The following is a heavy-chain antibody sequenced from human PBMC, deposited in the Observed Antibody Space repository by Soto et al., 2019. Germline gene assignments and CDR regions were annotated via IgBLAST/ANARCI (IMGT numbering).Heavy chain of an antibody. D-gene: IGHD4-17*01. J-gene: IGHJ6*02. CDR2: IYYTGST. Sequence: SETLSLTCTVSGGSFSSGDYYWRWVRQPPGKGLEWIGYIYYTGSTFNNPSLKSRVSISIDTSKTQFSLKLSSVTAADPAVYYCARIHFGDEPSYYYYGMDVWGQGTTVTVSS. CDR3: ARIHFGDEPSYYYYGMDV. CDR1: GGSFSSGDYY. V-gene: IGHV4-30-4*01.